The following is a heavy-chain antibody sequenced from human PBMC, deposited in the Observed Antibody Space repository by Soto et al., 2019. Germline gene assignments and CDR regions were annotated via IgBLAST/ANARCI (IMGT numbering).Heavy chain of an antibody. CDR3: ARDSGTRYCSSTSCYYYYYYGIDV. Sequence: PSETLSLTCTVSGGSVSSGSYYWSWIRQPPGKGLEWIGYIYYSGSTNYNPSLKSRVTISVDTSKNQFSLKLSSVTAADTAVYYCARDSGTRYCSSTSCYYYYYYGIDVWGQGTTVTVSS. CDR1: GGSVSSGSYY. V-gene: IGHV4-61*01. J-gene: IGHJ6*02. D-gene: IGHD2-2*01. CDR2: IYYSGST.